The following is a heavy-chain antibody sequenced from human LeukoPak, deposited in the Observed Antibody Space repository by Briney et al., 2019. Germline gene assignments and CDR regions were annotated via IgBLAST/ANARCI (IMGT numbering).Heavy chain of an antibody. CDR3: ARAWSDQNENDY. V-gene: IGHV4-59*01. D-gene: IGHD3-3*01. Sequence: PSGTLSLTCTVSGGSISSYYWSWIRQPPGKGLEWIGCIYYSGSTNYNPSLKSRVTISVDTSKNQFSLKLSSVTAADTAVYYCARAWSDQNENDYWGQGTLVTVSS. CDR2: IYYSGST. J-gene: IGHJ4*02. CDR1: GGSISSYY.